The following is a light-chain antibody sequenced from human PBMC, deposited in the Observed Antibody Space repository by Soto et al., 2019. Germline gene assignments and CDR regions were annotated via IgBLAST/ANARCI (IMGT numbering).Light chain of an antibody. CDR3: QQSYEIPRT. J-gene: IGKJ1*01. CDR2: ATS. V-gene: IGKV1-39*01. CDR1: QTIDSY. Sequence: DIQMTQSPSSLSACIGDRVSITCRASQTIDSYLNWYQQKPGKAPNLLIYATSTLETGVPSRFSGSGSGTDFTLTISSLQPADFATYYCQQSYEIPRTFGQGAKVDNK.